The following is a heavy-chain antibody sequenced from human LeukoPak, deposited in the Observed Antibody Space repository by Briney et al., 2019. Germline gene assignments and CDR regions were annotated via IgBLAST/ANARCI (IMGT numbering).Heavy chain of an antibody. Sequence: ASVKVSCKASGYTFTGYYMHWVRQAPGQGLEWMGWINPNSGGTNYAQTFQGRVTMTRDTSISTAYMELSRLRSDDTAVYYCARGLDYFDYWGQGTLVTVSS. CDR1: GYTFTGYY. CDR3: ARGLDYFDY. CDR2: INPNSGGT. J-gene: IGHJ4*02. V-gene: IGHV1-2*02. D-gene: IGHD6-19*01.